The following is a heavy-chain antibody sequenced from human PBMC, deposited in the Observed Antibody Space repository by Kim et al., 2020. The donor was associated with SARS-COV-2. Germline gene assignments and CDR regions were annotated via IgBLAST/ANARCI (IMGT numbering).Heavy chain of an antibody. CDR2: INAGNGNT. V-gene: IGHV1-3*01. CDR1: GYTFSNYA. D-gene: IGHD3-10*01. CDR3: ARGTGSGDYLIDY. J-gene: IGHJ4*02. Sequence: ASVKVSCKASGYTFSNYAIHWVRQAPGQRLELMGWINAGNGNTRYSQKFQGRVTITRDTSASTDYMELSSLRSEDTAVYYCARGTGSGDYLIDYWGQGTL.